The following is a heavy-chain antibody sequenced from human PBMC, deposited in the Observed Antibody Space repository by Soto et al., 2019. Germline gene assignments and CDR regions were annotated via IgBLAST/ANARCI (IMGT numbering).Heavy chain of an antibody. J-gene: IGHJ4*02. D-gene: IGHD2-15*01. V-gene: IGHV3-23*01. CDR1: GFTFSSYS. CDR2: ISGSGGST. CDR3: AKICGGSCYSSFRYFDY. Sequence: PGGSLRLSCAASGFTFSSYSMSWVRQAPGKGLEWVSAISGSGGSTYYADSVKGRFTISRDNSKNTLYLQMNSLRAEDTAVYYCAKICGGSCYSSFRYFDYWGQGTLVTVSS.